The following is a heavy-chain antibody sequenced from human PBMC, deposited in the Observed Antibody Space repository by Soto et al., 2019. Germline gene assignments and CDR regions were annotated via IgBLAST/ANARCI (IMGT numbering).Heavy chain of an antibody. D-gene: IGHD6-19*01. CDR2: ISYDGSNK. CDR3: AKDRRVYSSGWYGDHFQH. J-gene: IGHJ1*01. CDR1: GFTFSSYG. V-gene: IGHV3-30*18. Sequence: GGSLRLSCAASGFTFSSYGMHWVRQAPGKGLEWVAVISYDGSNKYYADSVKGRFTISRDNSKNTLYLQMNSLRAEDTAVYYCAKDRRVYSSGWYGDHFQHWGQGTLVTVSS.